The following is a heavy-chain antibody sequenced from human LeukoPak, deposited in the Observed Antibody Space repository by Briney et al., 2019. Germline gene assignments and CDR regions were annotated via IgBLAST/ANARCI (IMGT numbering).Heavy chain of an antibody. D-gene: IGHD3-3*01. CDR2: INHSGST. Sequence: SETLSLTCAVYGGSFSGYYWSWIRQPPGKGLEWIGEINHSGSTNYNPSLKSRVTISVDTSKNQFSLKLSSVTAADTAVYHCARACITIFGVVETFDYWGQGTLVTVSS. CDR3: ARACITIFGVVETFDY. J-gene: IGHJ4*02. V-gene: IGHV4-34*01. CDR1: GGSFSGYY.